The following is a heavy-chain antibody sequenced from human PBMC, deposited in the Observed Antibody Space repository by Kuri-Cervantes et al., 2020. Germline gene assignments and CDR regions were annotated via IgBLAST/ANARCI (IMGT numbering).Heavy chain of an antibody. Sequence: GESLKISCAASGFTFSSYAMHWVRQAPGKGLEYVSAISSNGGSTYYADSVKGRFTISRDNSKNTLYLQMGSLRAEDMAVYYCARESDWYFDLWGRGTLVTVSS. CDR1: GFTFSSYA. V-gene: IGHV3-64*02. CDR3: ARESDWYFDL. J-gene: IGHJ2*01. CDR2: ISSNGGST.